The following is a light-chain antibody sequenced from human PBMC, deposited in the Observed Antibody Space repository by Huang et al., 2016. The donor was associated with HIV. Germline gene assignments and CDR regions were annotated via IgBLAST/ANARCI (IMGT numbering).Light chain of an antibody. CDR3: QKYDSAPRT. CDR2: AAS. Sequence: DIQMTQSPSSLSASVGDRVTITCRARQAISNYSAWYQQKPGKVPKRLIYAASTLQSGVPSRFSGSGSGTEFTLTISSLQPEDVATYYCQKYDSAPRTFGQGTKVEIK. J-gene: IGKJ1*01. CDR1: QAISNY. V-gene: IGKV1-27*01.